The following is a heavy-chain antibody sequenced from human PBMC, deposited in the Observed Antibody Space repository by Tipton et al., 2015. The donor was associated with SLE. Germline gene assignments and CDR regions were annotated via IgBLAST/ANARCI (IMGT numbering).Heavy chain of an antibody. CDR3: ARGGDSNSPFDY. CDR2: IYYSGST. J-gene: IGHJ4*02. D-gene: IGHD6-6*01. V-gene: IGHV4-31*01. Sequence: TLSLTCTVSGGSISSGAYYWSWIRQLPGKGLEWIGYIYYSGSTHYNPSLKSPFTISIDTSKNQFSLMLSSVTAADTAVYYCARGGDSNSPFDYWCQGTLVTVSS. CDR1: GGSISSGAYY.